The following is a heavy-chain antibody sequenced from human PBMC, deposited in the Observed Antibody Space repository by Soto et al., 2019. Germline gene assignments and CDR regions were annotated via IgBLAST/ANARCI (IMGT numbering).Heavy chain of an antibody. J-gene: IGHJ4*02. Sequence: GGSLRLSCSASGFTFSSYPMHWLRQTPGKGLEWLTVLSFDGKVKHYADSVEGRFTISRDISKNTLYLQMNSLRGEDTAVYYCARDPLRGSPDYFDYWGQGTPVTVSS. CDR1: GFTFSSYP. CDR3: ARDPLRGSPDYFDY. CDR2: LSFDGKVK. D-gene: IGHD1-1*01. V-gene: IGHV3-30*04.